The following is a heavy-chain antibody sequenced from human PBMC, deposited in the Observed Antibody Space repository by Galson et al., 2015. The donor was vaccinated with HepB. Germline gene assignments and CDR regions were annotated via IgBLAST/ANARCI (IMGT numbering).Heavy chain of an antibody. CDR2: IKQDGSEK. J-gene: IGHJ4*02. V-gene: IGHV3-7*03. Sequence: SLRLSCAASGFTFSTYWMSWVRQAPGKGLEWVANIKQDGSEKYYVDSVKGRFTISRDNAKNPLYLQMNSLRAEDTAVYYCARDSWIPSGVGPFDYWGQGTLVTISS. CDR3: ARDSWIPSGVGPFDY. CDR1: GFTFSTYW. D-gene: IGHD5-12*01.